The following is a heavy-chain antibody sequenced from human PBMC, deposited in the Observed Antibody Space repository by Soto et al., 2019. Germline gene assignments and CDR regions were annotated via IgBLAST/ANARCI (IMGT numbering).Heavy chain of an antibody. V-gene: IGHV3-21*01. Sequence: PGGSLRLSCAASGFTFSSYSMNWVRQAPGKGLEWVSSISSSSSYIYYADSVKGRFTISRDNAKNSLYLQMNSLRAEDTAVYYCARDQARMKRYYYYMDVWGKGTTVTVSS. J-gene: IGHJ6*03. CDR1: GFTFSSYS. CDR2: ISSSSSYI. CDR3: ARDQARMKRYYYYMDV. D-gene: IGHD3-10*01.